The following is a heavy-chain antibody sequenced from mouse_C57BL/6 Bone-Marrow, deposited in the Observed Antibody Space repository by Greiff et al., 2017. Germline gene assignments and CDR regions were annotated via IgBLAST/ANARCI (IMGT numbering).Heavy chain of an antibody. CDR2: IDPENGDT. J-gene: IGHJ2*01. D-gene: IGHD1-1*01. Sequence: EVQLQQSGAELVRPGASVKLSCTASGFNIKDDYMHWVKQRPEPGLEWIGWIDPENGDTEYASKFQGKATITADTSSNTAYLQLSSLTSEDTAVYYCTFITTVVHYFDYWGQGTTLTVSS. CDR3: TFITTVVHYFDY. CDR1: GFNIKDDY. V-gene: IGHV14-4*01.